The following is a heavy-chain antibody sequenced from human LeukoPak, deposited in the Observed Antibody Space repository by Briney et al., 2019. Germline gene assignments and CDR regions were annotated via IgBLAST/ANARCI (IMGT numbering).Heavy chain of an antibody. Sequence: ASVKVSCKASGYTFTGYYMHWLRQAPGQGLEWMGWINPNSGGTNYAQKFQGWVTMTRDTSISTAYMELSRLRSDDTAVYYCARVGFATQYYYYYGMDVWGQGTTVTVSS. CDR3: ARVGFATQYYYYYGMDV. CDR1: GYTFTGYY. V-gene: IGHV1-2*04. D-gene: IGHD2-15*01. CDR2: INPNSGGT. J-gene: IGHJ6*02.